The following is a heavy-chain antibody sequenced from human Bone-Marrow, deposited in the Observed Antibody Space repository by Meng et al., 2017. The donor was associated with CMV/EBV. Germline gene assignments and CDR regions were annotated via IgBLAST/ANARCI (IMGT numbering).Heavy chain of an antibody. J-gene: IGHJ4*02. CDR2: IKQDGSEK. V-gene: IGHV3-7*01. Sequence: GGSLRLSCAASGFTFRSDWMTWVRQAPGKGLEWVANIKQDGSEKYYVDSVKGRFTISRDNAKNSVYLQMNSLRAEDTAVYYCARAGDFWSASDMDDWGQGTLVTVSS. D-gene: IGHD3-3*01. CDR3: ARAGDFWSASDMDD. CDR1: GFTFRSDW.